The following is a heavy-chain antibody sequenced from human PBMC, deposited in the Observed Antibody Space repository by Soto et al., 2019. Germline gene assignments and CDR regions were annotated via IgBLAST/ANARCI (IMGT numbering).Heavy chain of an antibody. CDR3: ARYSGYKQPLDD. CDR1: GFTLSSYY. J-gene: IGHJ4*02. Sequence: XGALRLSFAASGFTLSSYYMNWVRQAPGKGLEWVSYISSSGSTIYYADSVKGRFTISRDNAKNSLYLQMNSMRAEDTAVYYCARYSGYKQPLDDWGQGTLVTVSS. V-gene: IGHV3-48*03. D-gene: IGHD5-12*01. CDR2: ISSSGSTI.